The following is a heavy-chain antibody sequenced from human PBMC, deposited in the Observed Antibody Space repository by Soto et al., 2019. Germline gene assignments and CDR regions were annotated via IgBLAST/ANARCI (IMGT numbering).Heavy chain of an antibody. J-gene: IGHJ4*02. D-gene: IGHD3-3*01. Sequence: EVQLLESGGGLVQPGGSLRLSCAASGFTFSSYAMNWVRQAPGKGLEWVSSVSGGGDGTYYADSVKGRFTISRDNSKNTLELQMNSLRAQDPAGYFFTKGPIFGVVTHYFDSWGQGTLVTVSS. V-gene: IGHV3-23*01. CDR3: TKGPIFGVVTHYFDS. CDR2: VSGGGDGT. CDR1: GFTFSSYA.